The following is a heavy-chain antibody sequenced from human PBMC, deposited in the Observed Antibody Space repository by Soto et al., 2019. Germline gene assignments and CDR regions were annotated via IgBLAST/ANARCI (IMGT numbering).Heavy chain of an antibody. V-gene: IGHV1-46*03. CDR2: INPSGGST. CDR1: GYTFTSYY. J-gene: IGHJ4*02. Sequence: QVQLVQSGAEVKKPGASVKVSCKASGYTFTSYYMHWVRQAPGQGLEWMGIINPSGGSTSYAQKFQGRVTMTRDTSTSTVYMELSSLRSEDTAVYYCARAVHDSSGYYYPDWGYWGQGTLVTVSS. CDR3: ARAVHDSSGYYYPDWGY. D-gene: IGHD3-22*01.